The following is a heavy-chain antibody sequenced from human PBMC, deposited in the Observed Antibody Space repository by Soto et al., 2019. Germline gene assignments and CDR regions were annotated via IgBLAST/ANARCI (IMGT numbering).Heavy chain of an antibody. V-gene: IGHV1-69*13. CDR3: ARENLTYYYDSSGNTPNYYYYGMDV. D-gene: IGHD3-22*01. J-gene: IGHJ6*02. Sequence: SVKVSCKASGGTFSSYAISWVRQAPGQGLEWMGGIIPIFGTANYAQKFQGRVTITADESTSTAYMELSSLRSEDTAVYYCARENLTYYYDSSGNTPNYYYYGMDVWG. CDR2: IIPIFGTA. CDR1: GGTFSSYA.